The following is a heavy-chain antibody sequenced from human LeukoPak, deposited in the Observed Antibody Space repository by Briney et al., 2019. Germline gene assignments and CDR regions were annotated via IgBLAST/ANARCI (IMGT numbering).Heavy chain of an antibody. D-gene: IGHD3-22*01. CDR2: IIPILGIA. CDR3: ARENYYDSSGPLY. J-gene: IGHJ4*02. V-gene: IGHV1-69*04. Sequence: ASVTVSCKASGGTFSSYAISWVRQAPGQGLEWMGRIIPILGIANYAQKFQGRVTITADKSTSTAYMELSSLRSEDTAVYYCARENYYDSSGPLYWGQGTLVTVSS. CDR1: GGTFSSYA.